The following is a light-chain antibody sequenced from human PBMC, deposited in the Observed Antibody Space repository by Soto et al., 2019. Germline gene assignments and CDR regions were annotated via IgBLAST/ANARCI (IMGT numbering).Light chain of an antibody. V-gene: IGKV3-20*01. J-gene: IGKJ4*01. CDR1: QSVSSSY. CDR3: QQYVTSLT. CDR2: GAS. Sequence: EIVLTQSPGTLSLSPGERATLSCRASQSVSSSYLAWYQQKPGQAPRLLIYGASSRATGIPDRFSGSGSGTDFTLTISRLEPEDFAEYYCQQYVTSLTFGGGTKVEIK.